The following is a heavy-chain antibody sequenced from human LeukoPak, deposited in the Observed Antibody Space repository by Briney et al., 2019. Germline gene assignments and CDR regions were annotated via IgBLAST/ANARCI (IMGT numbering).Heavy chain of an antibody. D-gene: IGHD3-10*01. V-gene: IGHV3-43*02. CDR3: AKFRITMVRRDYGMDV. CDR1: GFTFDDYA. Sequence: GGSLRLSCAASGFTFDDYAMHWVRQAPWKGLEWVSLIRGDGGSTCYADSVKGRFTISRDNSKNSLYLQMNSLRTEDTALYYCAKFRITMVRRDYGMDVWGQGTTVTVSS. J-gene: IGHJ6*02. CDR2: IRGDGGST.